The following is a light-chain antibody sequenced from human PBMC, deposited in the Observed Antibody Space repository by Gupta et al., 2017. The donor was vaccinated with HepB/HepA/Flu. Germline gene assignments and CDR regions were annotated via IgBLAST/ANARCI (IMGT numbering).Light chain of an antibody. CDR2: DDS. J-gene: IGLJ2*01. CDR1: SRDVGGYNY. Sequence: QSALTQPASVSGSPGQSITISCTGTSRDVGGYNYVSWYQQHPGKAPKLLIYDDSNRPSGVSNRFSGSKSGNTASLTIPGLQAADDADYYCSSYTSSSTRVVFGGGTKLTVL. CDR3: SSYTSSSTRVV. V-gene: IGLV2-14*03.